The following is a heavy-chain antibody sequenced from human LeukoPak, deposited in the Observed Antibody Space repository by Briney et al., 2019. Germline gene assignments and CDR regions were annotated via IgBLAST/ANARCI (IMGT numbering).Heavy chain of an antibody. D-gene: IGHD3-10*01. Sequence: ASVKVSCKASGYTFSAYFMHWVRQAPGEGLEWMGWMNPNNGGTKFAQKFQGRVTMTRDTSISTAYMELSGLRSDGTAVYYCARERGGVGWFDPWGQGTLVTVSS. CDR2: MNPNNGGT. CDR3: ARERGGVGWFDP. CDR1: GYTFSAYF. J-gene: IGHJ5*02. V-gene: IGHV1-2*02.